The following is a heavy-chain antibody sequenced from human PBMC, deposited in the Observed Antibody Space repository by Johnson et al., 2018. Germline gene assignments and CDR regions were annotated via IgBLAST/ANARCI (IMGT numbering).Heavy chain of an antibody. Sequence: QVQLVQSGGGVVQPGRSLRLSCAASGFTFSSYGMHWVRQAPGKGLAWVAVISYDGSNKYYADSVKGRFTISRDNSKNTLYLQMKSLRAEETAVYYGAKEGVMEWEYYGPFQYWGPGTLVTVSS. V-gene: IGHV3-30*18. J-gene: IGHJ1*01. CDR2: ISYDGSNK. D-gene: IGHD1-26*01. CDR3: AKEGVMEWEYYGPFQY. CDR1: GFTFSSYG.